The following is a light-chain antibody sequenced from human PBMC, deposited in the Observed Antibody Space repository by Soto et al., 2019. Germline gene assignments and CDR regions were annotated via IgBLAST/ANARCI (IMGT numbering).Light chain of an antibody. CDR1: QSVSNTY. J-gene: IGKJ1*01. CDR3: QQHDISPWM. Sequence: EVVLTQSPGTLSLSPGERATLSCRASQSVSNTYVAWYQHIPGQTPRLLIYGASNRATGIPDRFSGSGSGTDFTLTISRLEPEDFAVYYCQQHDISPWMFGQGTKVDIK. CDR2: GAS. V-gene: IGKV3-20*01.